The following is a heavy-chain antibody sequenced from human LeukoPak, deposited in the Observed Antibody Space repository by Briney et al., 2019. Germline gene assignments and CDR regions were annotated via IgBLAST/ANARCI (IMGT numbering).Heavy chain of an antibody. D-gene: IGHD1-26*01. V-gene: IGHV3-9*01. CDR2: ISWNSGSI. CDR3: AKDSGSYPFRNWFDP. Sequence: GGSLRLSCAASGFTFDDYAMHWVRQAPGKGLEWVSGISWNSGSIGYADSVKGRFTISRDNAKNSLYLQMNSLRAEDTALYYCAKDSGSYPFRNWFDPWGQGTLVTVSS. J-gene: IGHJ5*02. CDR1: GFTFDDYA.